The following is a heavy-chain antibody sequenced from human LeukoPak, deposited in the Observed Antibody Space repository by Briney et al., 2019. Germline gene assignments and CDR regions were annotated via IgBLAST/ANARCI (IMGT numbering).Heavy chain of an antibody. CDR3: ASHDSSGYIFDY. J-gene: IGHJ4*02. Sequence: GASVKVSCKASGYTFTCYYMHWVRQAPGQGLEWMGWINPNSGGTNYAQKFQGRVTMTRDTSISTAYMELSSLRSDDTAVYYCASHDSSGYIFDYWGQGTLVTVSS. V-gene: IGHV1-2*02. D-gene: IGHD3-22*01. CDR1: GYTFTCYY. CDR2: INPNSGGT.